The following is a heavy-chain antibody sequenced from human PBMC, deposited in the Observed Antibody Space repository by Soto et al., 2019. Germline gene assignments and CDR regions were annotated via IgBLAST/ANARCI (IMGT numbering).Heavy chain of an antibody. Sequence: EVQLVESGGGLVQPGGSLRLSCVDSRFTFSAYAMSWVRQAPGKGLEWVADIRASGGKTYHADSVKGRFTISRDNSKNTLYLQMNSLRAEDTALYYCAKFRSSSSFYYFYGLDVWGQGTTITVSS. CDR3: AKFRSSSSFYYFYGLDV. CDR2: IRASGGKT. J-gene: IGHJ6*02. D-gene: IGHD6-6*01. V-gene: IGHV3-23*04. CDR1: RFTFSAYA.